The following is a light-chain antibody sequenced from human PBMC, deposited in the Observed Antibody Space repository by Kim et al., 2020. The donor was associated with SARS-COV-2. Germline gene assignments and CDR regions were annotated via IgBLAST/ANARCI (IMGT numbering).Light chain of an antibody. Sequence: GKTVPLSCPRSSGSIASNYVQWYQQRPGSAPPTVIYEDNQRPSGVPDRFSGSIDSSSNSASLTISGLKTEDEADYYCQSYDSSTVVFGGGTQLTVL. J-gene: IGLJ2*01. V-gene: IGLV6-57*03. CDR1: SGSIASNY. CDR3: QSYDSSTVV. CDR2: EDN.